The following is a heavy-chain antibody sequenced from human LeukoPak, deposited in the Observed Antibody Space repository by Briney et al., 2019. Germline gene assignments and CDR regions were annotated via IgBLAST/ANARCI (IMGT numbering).Heavy chain of an antibody. J-gene: IGHJ4*02. Sequence: SGGSLRLSCAASGFTFSSYWMSWIRQAPGKGLEWVSYISSSGSTIYYADSVKGRFTISRDNAKNSLYLQMNSLRAEDTAVYYCAGGGATFYVFPPYDYWGQGTLVTVSS. CDR2: ISSSGSTI. CDR3: AGGGATFYVFPPYDY. CDR1: GFTFSSYW. D-gene: IGHD3-16*01. V-gene: IGHV3-11*01.